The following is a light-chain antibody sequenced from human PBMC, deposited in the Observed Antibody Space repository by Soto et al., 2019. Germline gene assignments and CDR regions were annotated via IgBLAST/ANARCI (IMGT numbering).Light chain of an antibody. CDR1: QSVSSTY. V-gene: IGKV3-20*01. CDR2: AAS. J-gene: IGKJ2*01. Sequence: EIVLTQSPGTLSLSPGERVTLSCRASQSVSSTYLAWYQQKPGQAPTLLIYAASTRAAGIPDRFSGSGSGKDFTLHISRLEPEDFAVYYCPALCRSLQYPFGQGTKLEL. CDR3: PALCRSLQYP.